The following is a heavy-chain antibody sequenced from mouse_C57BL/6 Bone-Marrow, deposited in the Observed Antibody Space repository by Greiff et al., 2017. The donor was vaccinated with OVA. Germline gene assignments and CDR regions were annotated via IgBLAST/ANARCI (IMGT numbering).Heavy chain of an antibody. CDR2: IYPGSGST. D-gene: IGHD4-1*01. J-gene: IGHJ3*01. V-gene: IGHV1-55*01. CDR1: GYTFTSYW. CDR3: SGTSFAY. Sequence: QVQLKESGAELVKPGASVKMSCKASGYTFTSYWITWVKQRPGQGLEWIGDIYPGSGSTNYNEKFKSKATLTVDTSSSTAYMQLSSLTSEDSAIYYCSGTSFAYWGQGTLVTVSA.